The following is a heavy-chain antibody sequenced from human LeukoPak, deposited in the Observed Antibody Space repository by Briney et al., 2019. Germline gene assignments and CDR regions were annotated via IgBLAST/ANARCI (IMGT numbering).Heavy chain of an antibody. Sequence: PGGSLRFSCAASGFTFSLSWMHWVRQAPGKGLEWVSSINYDARSRTYADSVKGRLSISRDNAENTLFLQMNSLRVEDSAIYSCVRGAGPGTPFDWGQGILVTVSS. CDR2: INYDARSR. CDR3: VRGAGPGTPFD. J-gene: IGHJ1*01. CDR1: GFTFSLSW. V-gene: IGHV3-74*01. D-gene: IGHD1-1*01.